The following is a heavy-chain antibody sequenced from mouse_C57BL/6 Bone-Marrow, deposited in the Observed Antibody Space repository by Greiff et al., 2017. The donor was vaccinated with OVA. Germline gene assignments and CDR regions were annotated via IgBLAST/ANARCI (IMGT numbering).Heavy chain of an antibody. Sequence: VQLQESGPELVKPGASVKISCKASGYTFTDYYINWVKQRPGQGLEWIGWIFPGSGSTYYNEKFKGKATLTVDKSSSTAYMLLSSLTSEDSAVYFCARWYYYGSSYDWYFDVWGTGTTVTVSS. CDR2: IFPGSGST. V-gene: IGHV1-75*01. CDR1: GYTFTDYY. CDR3: ARWYYYGSSYDWYFDV. J-gene: IGHJ1*03. D-gene: IGHD1-1*01.